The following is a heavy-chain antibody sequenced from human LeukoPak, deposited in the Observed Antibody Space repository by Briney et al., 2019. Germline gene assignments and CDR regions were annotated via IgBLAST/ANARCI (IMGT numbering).Heavy chain of an antibody. CDR2: ISYDGSNK. D-gene: IGHD3-16*02. J-gene: IGHJ4*02. CDR1: GFTFSSYA. CDR3: ARVGWLISYYFDY. V-gene: IGHV3-30-3*01. Sequence: HPGRSLRLSCAASGFTFSSYAMHWVRQAPGKGLEWVAVISYDGSNKYYADSVKGRFTISRDNPKNTLYLQMNSLRAEDTAVYYCARVGWLISYYFDYWGQGTLVTVSS.